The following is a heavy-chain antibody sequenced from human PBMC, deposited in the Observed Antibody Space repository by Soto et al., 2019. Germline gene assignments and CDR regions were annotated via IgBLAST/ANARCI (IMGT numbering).Heavy chain of an antibody. J-gene: IGHJ5*02. CDR2: ISSSGSTI. CDR1: GFTFSSYE. CDR3: ARDANWFDP. V-gene: IGHV3-48*03. Sequence: EVQLVESGGGLVQPGGSLRLSCAASGFTFSSYEMNWVRQVPGKGLEWVSYISSSGSTIYYADSVKGRFTISRDNAKNSLYLQMNSLRAEDTAVYYCARDANWFDPWGQGTLVTVSS.